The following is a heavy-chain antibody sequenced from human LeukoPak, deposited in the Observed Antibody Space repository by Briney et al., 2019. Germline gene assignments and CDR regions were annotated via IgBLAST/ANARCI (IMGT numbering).Heavy chain of an antibody. V-gene: IGHV1-24*01. CDR3: ATALGGPLYFDY. J-gene: IGHJ4*02. CDR1: GYTLTELS. CDR2: FDPEDGET. Sequence: GASVKVSCKVSGYTLTELSMHWVRQAPGKGLEWMGGFDPEDGETIYAQKFQGRVAMTEDTSTDTAYMELSSLRSEDTAVYYCATALGGPLYFDYWGQGTLVTVSS. D-gene: IGHD3-16*01.